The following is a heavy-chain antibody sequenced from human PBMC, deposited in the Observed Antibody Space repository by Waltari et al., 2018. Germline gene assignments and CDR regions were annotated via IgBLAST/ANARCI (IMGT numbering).Heavy chain of an antibody. D-gene: IGHD4-4*01. V-gene: IGHV3-30*02. CDR2: IRYDGSNK. Sequence: QVQLVESGGGVVQPGGSLRLHWAASGLTFSSYGMHWVRQAPGKGLEWVAFIRYDGSNKYYADSVKGRFTISRDNSKNTLYLQMNSLRAEDTAVYYCAKDIGYYSNYYYYYMDVWGKGTTVTISS. CDR3: AKDIGYYSNYYYYYMDV. J-gene: IGHJ6*03. CDR1: GLTFSSYG.